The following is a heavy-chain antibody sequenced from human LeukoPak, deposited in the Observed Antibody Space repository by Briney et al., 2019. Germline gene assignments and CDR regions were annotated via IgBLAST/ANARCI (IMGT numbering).Heavy chain of an antibody. CDR1: GYTFTGYY. CDR2: ISAYNGNT. Sequence: ASVKVSCKASGYTFTGYYMHWVRQAPGQGLEWMGWISAYNGNTNYAQKLQGRVTMTTDTSTSTAYMELRSLRSDDTAVYCCARVGGYSSSRGGDYWGQGTLVTVSS. J-gene: IGHJ4*02. V-gene: IGHV1-18*04. CDR3: ARVGGYSSSRGGDY. D-gene: IGHD6-13*01.